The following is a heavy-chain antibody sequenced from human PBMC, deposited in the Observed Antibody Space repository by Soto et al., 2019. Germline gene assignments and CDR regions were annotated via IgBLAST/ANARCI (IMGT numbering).Heavy chain of an antibody. CDR1: GFTVGNYA. V-gene: IGHV3-23*01. D-gene: IGHD2-15*01. J-gene: IGHJ5*02. Sequence: GVSLRPSCVGSGFTVGNYAMSWVRQSPGEGLEWVSSITGIDGRTYYADSVKGRFTISRGKPKNTLYLQMNNLRAEDTAMFYCAKDRGPYCSGGICYPPSWFDPWGQGTQVTVSS. CDR2: ITGIDGRT. CDR3: AKDRGPYCSGGICYPPSWFDP.